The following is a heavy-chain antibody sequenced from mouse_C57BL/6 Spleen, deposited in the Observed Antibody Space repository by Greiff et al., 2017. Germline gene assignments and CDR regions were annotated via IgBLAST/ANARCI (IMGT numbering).Heavy chain of an antibody. CDR2: ISNLAYSI. J-gene: IGHJ1*03. V-gene: IGHV5-15*01. D-gene: IGHD1-1*01. Sequence: EVQVVESGGGLVQPGGSLKLSCAASGFTFSDYGMAWVRQAPRKGPEWVAFISNLAYSIYYADTVTGRFTISRENAKNTLYLEMSSLRSEDTAMYYCARQGPYYGSSYGYFDVWGTGTTVTVSS. CDR3: ARQGPYYGSSYGYFDV. CDR1: GFTFSDYG.